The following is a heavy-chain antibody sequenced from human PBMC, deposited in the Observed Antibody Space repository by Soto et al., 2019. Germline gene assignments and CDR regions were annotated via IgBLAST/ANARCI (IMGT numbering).Heavy chain of an antibody. CDR3: ARYAITYCSGGSCSDAFDI. D-gene: IGHD2-15*01. V-gene: IGHV3-7*01. Sequence: HPGGSLRLSCAASGFTFSSYWMSWVRQAPGKGLEWVANIKQDGSEKYYVDSVKGRFTISRDNAKNSLYLQMNSLRAEDTAVYYCARYAITYCSGGSCSDAFDIWGQGTMVTVSS. CDR1: GFTFSSYW. CDR2: IKQDGSEK. J-gene: IGHJ3*02.